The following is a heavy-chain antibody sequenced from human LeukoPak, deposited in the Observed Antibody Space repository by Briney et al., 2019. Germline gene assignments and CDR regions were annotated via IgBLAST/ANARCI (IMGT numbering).Heavy chain of an antibody. CDR2: ISYDGSNK. Sequence: GGSLRLSCAASGFTFSSYAMHWVRQAPGKGLEWVAVISYDGSNKYYADSVKGRFTISRGNSKNTLYLQMNSLRAEDTAVYYCARLNYDFWSGYYTGLDYWGQGTLVTVSS. CDR3: ARLNYDFWSGYYTGLDY. V-gene: IGHV3-30-3*01. CDR1: GFTFSSYA. D-gene: IGHD3-3*01. J-gene: IGHJ4*02.